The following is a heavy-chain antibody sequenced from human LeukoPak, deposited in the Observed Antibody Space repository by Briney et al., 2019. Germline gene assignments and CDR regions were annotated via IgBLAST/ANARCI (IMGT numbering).Heavy chain of an antibody. J-gene: IGHJ4*02. V-gene: IGHV1-2*02. CDR1: GYTFTGYY. CDR3: ARSRDGYNLEDDY. CDR2: INPNSGGT. Sequence: ASVKVSCKASGYTFTGYYMHWVRQAPGQGLEWMGWINPNSGGTNYAQKFQGRVTMTRDTSISTAYMELRSLRSDDTAVYYCARSRDGYNLEDDYWGQGTLVTVSS. D-gene: IGHD5-24*01.